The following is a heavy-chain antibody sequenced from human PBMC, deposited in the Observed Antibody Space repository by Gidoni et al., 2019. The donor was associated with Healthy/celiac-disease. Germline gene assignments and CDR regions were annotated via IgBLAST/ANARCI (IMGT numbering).Heavy chain of an antibody. CDR1: GFTFSSSS. Sequence: EVQLVESGGGLVQPGGSLSLSCAASGFTFSSSSMNWVRQAPGKGLEWVSYISSSSSTIYYADSVKGRFTISRDNAKNSLYLQMNSLRDEDTAVYYCARDSTNYYDSSGTSYYFDYWGQGTLVTVSS. J-gene: IGHJ4*02. D-gene: IGHD3-22*01. CDR2: ISSSSSTI. CDR3: ARDSTNYYDSSGTSYYFDY. V-gene: IGHV3-48*02.